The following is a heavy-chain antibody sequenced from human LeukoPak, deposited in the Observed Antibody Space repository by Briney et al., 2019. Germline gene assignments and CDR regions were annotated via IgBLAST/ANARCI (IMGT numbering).Heavy chain of an antibody. J-gene: IGHJ4*02. CDR2: IWYDGSNK. Sequence: GGSLGLSCAASGFTFSSYGMHWVRQAPGKGLEWVAVIWYDGSNKYYAGSVKGRFTISRDNSKNTLYLQMNSLRAEDTAVYYCARDFFRIVGATYYFDYWGQGTLVTVSS. V-gene: IGHV3-33*01. CDR1: GFTFSSYG. CDR3: ARDFFRIVGATYYFDY. D-gene: IGHD1-26*01.